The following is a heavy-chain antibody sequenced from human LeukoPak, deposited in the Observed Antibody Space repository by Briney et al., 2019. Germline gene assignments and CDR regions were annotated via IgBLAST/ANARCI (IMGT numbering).Heavy chain of an antibody. V-gene: IGHV4-39*07. J-gene: IGHJ4*02. D-gene: IGHD1-26*01. CDR3: PVGDSGSPGLPPPPFDY. CDR2: IYYSGST. CDR1: GGSISSSSYY. Sequence: SETLSLTCTVSGGSISSSSYYWGWIRQPPGKGLGWIGSIYYSGSTYYNPSLKSRVTISVDTSKNQFSLKLSSVTAADTAVYYCPVGDSGSPGLPPPPFDYWGQGTLVTVSS.